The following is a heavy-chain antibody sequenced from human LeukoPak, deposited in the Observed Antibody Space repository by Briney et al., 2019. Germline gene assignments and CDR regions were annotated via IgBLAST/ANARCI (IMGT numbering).Heavy chain of an antibody. V-gene: IGHV1-2*02. J-gene: IGHJ5*02. CDR1: GYTFTGYY. CDR2: INPNSGGT. D-gene: IGHD3-3*01. Sequence: WASVKVSCKASGYTFTGYYIHWVRQAPGQGLEWMGWINPNSGGTKYAQKFQGRVTMTRDTSISTAYMELSRLRSDDTAVYYRARGYDFWSGYFNWFDPWGQGTLVTVSS. CDR3: ARGYDFWSGYFNWFDP.